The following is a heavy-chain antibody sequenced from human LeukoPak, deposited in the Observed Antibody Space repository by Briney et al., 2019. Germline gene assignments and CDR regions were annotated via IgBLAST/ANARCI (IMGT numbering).Heavy chain of an antibody. Sequence: ASVKVSCKASGYTFTGYYMHWVRQAPGQGLEWMGWINPNSGGTNYAQKFQGRVTMTRDTSISTAYMELSRLRSDDTAVYYCARDPSGEGYFDYWGQGTLVTVSS. CDR2: INPNSGGT. CDR1: GYTFTGYY. D-gene: IGHD3-10*01. J-gene: IGHJ4*02. CDR3: ARDPSGEGYFDY. V-gene: IGHV1-2*02.